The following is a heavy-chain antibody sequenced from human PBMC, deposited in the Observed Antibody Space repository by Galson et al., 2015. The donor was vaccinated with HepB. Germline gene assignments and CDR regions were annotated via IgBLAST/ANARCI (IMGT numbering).Heavy chain of an antibody. CDR2: INPDDSDT. CDR3: VRLGGLELV. J-gene: IGHJ4*02. D-gene: IGHD1-7*01. V-gene: IGHV3-74*01. Sequence: SLRLSCAGSGFIFRNYWMHWVRQAPGTGLVWVSRINPDDSDTTYADSVKGRFTISRDNVRNTLYLQMNSLRAEDTSVYYCVRLGGLELVWGQGTLVTVSS. CDR1: GFIFRNYW.